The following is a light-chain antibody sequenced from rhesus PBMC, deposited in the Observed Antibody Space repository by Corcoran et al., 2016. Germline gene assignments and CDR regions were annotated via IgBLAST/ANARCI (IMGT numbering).Light chain of an antibody. Sequence: DIQMTQSPSSLSASVGDRVTIICQSSQGISSWLAWYQQKPGKAPKLLLYAASSLQSGVPSRFSGSGYGTDFTLTLSSLQPEDFAPYYWQQHNIYPPTFHHGTKVEI. V-gene: IGKV1S11*01. CDR1: QGISSW. CDR2: AAS. J-gene: IGKJ1*01. CDR3: QQHNIYPPT.